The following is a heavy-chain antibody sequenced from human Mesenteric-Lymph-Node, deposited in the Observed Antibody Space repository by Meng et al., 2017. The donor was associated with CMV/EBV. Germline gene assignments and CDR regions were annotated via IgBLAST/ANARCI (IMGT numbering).Heavy chain of an antibody. CDR1: GFTFSNAW. CDR3: TTYAPFDATSYCES. V-gene: IGHV3-15*01. CDR2: IKDKSEGATT. Sequence: GESLKISCAASGFTFSNAWMSWVRQVPGKGLEWVGRIKDKSEGATTEYATPVKGRFAISRDDSKNTLYLQMNSLNAEDTALYYCTTYAPFDATSYCESWGQGTLVTVSS. D-gene: IGHD2-2*01. J-gene: IGHJ4*02.